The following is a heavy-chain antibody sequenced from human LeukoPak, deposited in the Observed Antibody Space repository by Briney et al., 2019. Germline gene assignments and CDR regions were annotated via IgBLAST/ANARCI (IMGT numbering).Heavy chain of an antibody. V-gene: IGHV3-74*01. J-gene: IGHJ4*02. D-gene: IGHD5-18*01. Sequence: GGSLRLSCAASGFAFSSYWMHWVRQAPEKGLVWVSRIKSDGSSTSYAGSVKGRFIISRDNAKNTLYLQMSNLGGEDTAVAGDSDSGGYSRFEYWGQGALVTVSS. CDR3: SDSGGYSRFEY. CDR1: GFAFSSYW. CDR2: IKSDGSST.